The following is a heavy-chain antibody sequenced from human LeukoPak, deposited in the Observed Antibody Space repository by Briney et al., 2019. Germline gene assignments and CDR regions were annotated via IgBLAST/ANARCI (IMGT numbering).Heavy chain of an antibody. V-gene: IGHV4-34*01. CDR3: ARAVRWGNFDY. J-gene: IGHJ4*02. CDR1: GGSFSGYY. Sequence: SEALSLTCAVYGGSFSGYYWSWIRQPPGKGLEWIGEINHSGSTNYNPSLKSRVTISVDTSKNQFSLKLSSVTAAGTAVYYCARAVRWGNFDYWGQGTLVTVSS. D-gene: IGHD4-23*01. CDR2: INHSGST.